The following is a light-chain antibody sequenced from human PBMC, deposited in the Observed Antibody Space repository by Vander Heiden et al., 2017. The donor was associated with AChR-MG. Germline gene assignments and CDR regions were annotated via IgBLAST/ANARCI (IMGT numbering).Light chain of an antibody. J-gene: IGLJ2*01. V-gene: IGLV2-14*03. CDR3: SSYTSSYTVL. Sequence: QSALTPPASVSGSPGQSITISCTGTSSDIGYHNYVSWYQQHPGKAPKLMIYDVSNRPSGVSNRFSGSKAGSTASRTISGLQAEDEADYYCSSYTSSYTVLFGGGTKLTVL. CDR2: DVS. CDR1: SSDIGYHNY.